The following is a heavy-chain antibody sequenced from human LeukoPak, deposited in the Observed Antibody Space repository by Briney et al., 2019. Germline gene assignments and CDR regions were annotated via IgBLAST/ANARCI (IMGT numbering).Heavy chain of an antibody. Sequence: SQTLSLTCTVSGGSISSGSYYWSWIRQPAGKGLEWIGRIYTSGSTNYNPSLKSRVTISVDTSENQFSLKLSSVTAADTAVYYCARVPFTKTRGAFDIWGQGTMVTVSS. CDR1: GGSISSGSYY. CDR2: IYTSGST. D-gene: IGHD2-8*01. J-gene: IGHJ3*02. V-gene: IGHV4-61*02. CDR3: ARVPFTKTRGAFDI.